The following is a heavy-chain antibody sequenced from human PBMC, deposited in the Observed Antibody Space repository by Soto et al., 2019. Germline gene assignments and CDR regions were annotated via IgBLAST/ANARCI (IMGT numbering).Heavy chain of an antibody. J-gene: IGHJ6*02. Sequence: EVQLVESGGGLVQPGGSLRLSCAASGFTFSSYSMNWVRQAPGKGLEWVSYISSSSSTIYYADSVKGRFTISRDNAKNSLYLQMNSLRDEDTAVYYCARDEGLWFGDIATFVGRYYYGMDVWGQGTTVTVSS. CDR3: ARDEGLWFGDIATFVGRYYYGMDV. CDR2: ISSSSSTI. V-gene: IGHV3-48*02. D-gene: IGHD3-10*01. CDR1: GFTFSSYS.